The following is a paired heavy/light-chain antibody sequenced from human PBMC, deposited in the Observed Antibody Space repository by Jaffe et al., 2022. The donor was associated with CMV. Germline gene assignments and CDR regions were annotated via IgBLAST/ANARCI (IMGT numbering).Light chain of an antibody. CDR2: LGS. CDR3: MQALQTPPT. J-gene: IGKJ1*01. V-gene: IGKV2-28*01. Sequence: DIVMTQSPLSLPVTPGEPASISCRSTQSLLHVNGRNYLDWYLQKPGQSPQLLIYLGSNRASGVPDRFSGSGSRTDFTLKISRVEAEDVGVYYCMQALQTPPTFGQGTKVEIK. CDR1: QSLLHVNGRNY.
Heavy chain of an antibody. CDR2: IYWDDDK. V-gene: IGHV2-5*02. Sequence: QITLKESGPTLVKPTQTLTLTCTLSGSSVSTTGVGVGWIRQPPGKALEFLAFIYWDDDKQYSPSLKTRLTIVKDTSRNQVVLTMTNVDPVDTATYFCAHRSLDSGWFIGAFDSWGQGTLVTVSS. CDR1: GSSVSTTGVG. CDR3: AHRSLDSGWFIGAFDS. J-gene: IGHJ4*02. D-gene: IGHD6-19*01.